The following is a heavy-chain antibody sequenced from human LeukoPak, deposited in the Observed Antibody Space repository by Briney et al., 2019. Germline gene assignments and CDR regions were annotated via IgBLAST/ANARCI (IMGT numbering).Heavy chain of an antibody. CDR1: GYTFTSYA. D-gene: IGHD1-26*01. J-gene: IGHJ4*02. V-gene: IGHV1-69*13. Sequence: SVKVSCKASGYTFTSYAISWVRQAPGQGLEWMGGIIPIFGTANYAQKFQGRVTITADESTSTAYMELSSLRFEDTAVYYCAREGVGATKRGAFDYWGQGTLVTVSS. CDR3: AREGVGATKRGAFDY. CDR2: IIPIFGTA.